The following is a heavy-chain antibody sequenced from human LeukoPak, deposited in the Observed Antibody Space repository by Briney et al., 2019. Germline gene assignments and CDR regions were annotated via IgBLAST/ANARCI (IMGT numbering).Heavy chain of an antibody. CDR1: GGSFSGYY. CDR3: ARGRSSEWYRNAFDI. V-gene: IGHV4-34*01. Sequence: SETLSLTCAVYGGSFSGYYWSWIRQPPGKGLEWIGEINHSGSTNYNPYLKSRVTISVDTSTNQFSLKLSSVSAADTAVYYCARGRSSEWYRNAFDIWGQGTMVTVSS. D-gene: IGHD3-3*01. CDR2: INHSGST. J-gene: IGHJ3*02.